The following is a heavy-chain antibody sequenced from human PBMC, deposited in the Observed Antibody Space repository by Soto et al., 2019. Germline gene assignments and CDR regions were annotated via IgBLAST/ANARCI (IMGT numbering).Heavy chain of an antibody. CDR3: ATCSSTSCYGLYYYYGMDV. V-gene: IGHV1-69*13. Sequence: ASVKVSCKASGGTFSSYAISWVRQAPGQGLEWMGGIIPIFGTANYAQKFQGRVTITADESTSTAYMELSSLRSEDTAVYYCATCSSTSCYGLYYYYGMDVWGQGTTVTVSS. J-gene: IGHJ6*02. CDR1: GGTFSSYA. D-gene: IGHD2-2*01. CDR2: IIPIFGTA.